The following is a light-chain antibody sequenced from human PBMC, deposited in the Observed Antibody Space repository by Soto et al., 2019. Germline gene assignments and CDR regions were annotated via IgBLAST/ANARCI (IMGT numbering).Light chain of an antibody. Sequence: EIVLTQSPATLSLSPGERATLSCRASQSVSSYLAWYQQKPGQAPRLLIYDASNRATGIPARFSGSGSGTDFTLTISSLEPEDFAFYYCQQRSNWPPLTFGGGTKVAIK. J-gene: IGKJ4*01. CDR3: QQRSNWPPLT. CDR1: QSVSSY. CDR2: DAS. V-gene: IGKV3-11*01.